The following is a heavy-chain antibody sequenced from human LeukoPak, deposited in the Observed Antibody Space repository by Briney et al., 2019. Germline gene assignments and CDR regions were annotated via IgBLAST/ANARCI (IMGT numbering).Heavy chain of an antibody. CDR3: ARDNSVGDNAWWFDP. CDR2: INPTGDST. CDR1: GYTFTSYY. Sequence: GASVKVSCKASGYTFTSYYMHWVRQAPGQGLEWMGLINPTGDSTGYAQKFQGRVTMTRDMSTSTDFMELSSLRSEDTAVYYCARDNSVGDNAWWFDPWGQEPWSPSPQ. V-gene: IGHV1-46*01. D-gene: IGHD1-26*01. J-gene: IGHJ5*02.